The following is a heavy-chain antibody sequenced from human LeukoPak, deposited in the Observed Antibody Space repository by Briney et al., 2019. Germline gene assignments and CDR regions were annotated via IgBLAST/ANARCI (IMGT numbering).Heavy chain of an antibody. CDR3: AKGKLAFDS. CDR2: ITASRDYT. J-gene: IGHJ4*02. V-gene: IGHV3-23*01. CDR1: GFTFSTYA. Sequence: GGSLRLSCAASGFTFSTYAMTWVRQAPGKGLEWVSTITASRDYTYYADSVKGRFTISRDDSKNTLYLQVSSLRAEDTALYHCAKGKLAFDSWGQGTLVTVSS.